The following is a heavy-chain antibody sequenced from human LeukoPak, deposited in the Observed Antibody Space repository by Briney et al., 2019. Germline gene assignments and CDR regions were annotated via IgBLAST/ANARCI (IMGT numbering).Heavy chain of an antibody. D-gene: IGHD2-2*01. J-gene: IGHJ6*03. CDR1: GGSFSGYY. V-gene: IGHV4-59*01. CDR3: ARGADIVVALRSTSAGAYYYYMDV. Sequence: TSETLSLTCAVYGGSFSGYYWSWIRQPPGKGLEWIGYIYYSGSTNYNPSLKSRVTISVDTSKNQFSLKLSSVTAADTAVYYCARGADIVVALRSTSAGAYYYYMDVWGKGTTVTVSS. CDR2: IYYSGST.